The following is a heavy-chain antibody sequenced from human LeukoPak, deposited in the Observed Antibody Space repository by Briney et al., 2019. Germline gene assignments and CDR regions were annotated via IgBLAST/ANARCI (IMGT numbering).Heavy chain of an antibody. CDR1: GFTFSENW. CDR2: INRDGGFT. CDR3: AREEHRLAEAGTSAFDL. J-gene: IGHJ3*01. D-gene: IGHD6-13*01. Sequence: GGSVRLSCVASGFTFSENWMHWVRQAPGKGLAWVSHINRDGGFTNYADSVKGRFTISRDNARNTVYLQMSSLRVEDTAIYFCAREEHRLAEAGTSAFDLGGQGTLVTVSP. V-gene: IGHV3-74*01.